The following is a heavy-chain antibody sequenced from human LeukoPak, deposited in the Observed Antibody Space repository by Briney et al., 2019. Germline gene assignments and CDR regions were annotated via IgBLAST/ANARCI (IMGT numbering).Heavy chain of an antibody. CDR2: ISSSSSYI. CDR1: GFTFSSYS. D-gene: IGHD4-17*01. Sequence: GGSLRLSCAASGFTFSSYSMNWVRQAPGKGLEWVSSISSSSSYIYYADSVKGRFTISRDSAKNSLYLQMNSLRAEDTAVYYCARGRLRSNAFDIWGQGTMVTVSS. CDR3: ARGRLRSNAFDI. V-gene: IGHV3-21*01. J-gene: IGHJ3*02.